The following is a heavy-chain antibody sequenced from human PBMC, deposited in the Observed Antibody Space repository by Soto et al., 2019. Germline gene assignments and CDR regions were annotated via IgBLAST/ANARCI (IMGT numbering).Heavy chain of an antibody. CDR1: GFTFSSYA. CDR2: ISGSGGST. V-gene: IGHV3-23*01. D-gene: IGHD3-10*01. CDR3: AKDLWFGDLLFDY. Sequence: GGSLRLSCAASGFTFSSYAMSWVRQAPGKGLEWVSAISGSGGSTYYADSGKGRFTISRDNSKNTLYLQMNSLRAEDTAVFYCAKDLWFGDLLFDYWGQGTLVTVSS. J-gene: IGHJ4*02.